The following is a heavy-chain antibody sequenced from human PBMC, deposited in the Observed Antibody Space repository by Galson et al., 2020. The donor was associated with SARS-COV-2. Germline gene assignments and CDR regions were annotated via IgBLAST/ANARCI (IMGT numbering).Heavy chain of an antibody. CDR3: AREKKWPDNWFDP. CDR1: GFTFSSYG. D-gene: IGHD5-12*01. Sequence: GGSLRLSCAGSGFTFSSYGMHWVRQAPGKGLEWVAVIWYDGSNKYYADSVKGRFTISRDNSKNTLYLQMNSLRAEDTAVYYCAREKKWPDNWFDPWGQGTLVTVSS. J-gene: IGHJ5*02. CDR2: IWYDGSNK. V-gene: IGHV3-33*01.